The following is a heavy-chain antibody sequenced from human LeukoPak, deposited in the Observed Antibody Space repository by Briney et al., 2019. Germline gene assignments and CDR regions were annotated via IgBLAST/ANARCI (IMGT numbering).Heavy chain of an antibody. V-gene: IGHV1-2*02. D-gene: IGHD6-13*01. CDR3: ARDDGIIAATPDY. CDR2: MNPNSGGT. Sequence: ASVKVSCKASGYTFTSYDINWVRQATGQGLEWVGWMNPNSGGTNYAQKFQGRGTMTRDTSISTAYMDLSSPRSDDTAVYYCARDDGIIAATPDYWGQGTLVTVSS. CDR1: GYTFTSYD. J-gene: IGHJ4*02.